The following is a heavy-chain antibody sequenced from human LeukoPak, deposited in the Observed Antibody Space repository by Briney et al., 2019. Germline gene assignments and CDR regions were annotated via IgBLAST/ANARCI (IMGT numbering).Heavy chain of an antibody. D-gene: IGHD3-3*01. V-gene: IGHV1-18*01. Sequence: ASVKVSCKASGYTFTNYGISWVRQAPGQALEWMVWISIYNGNTDYAQKLRGRVTMTTDTSTSTAYMELRSLRSDDTAVYYCARITYDFWSGYYMPDDPWGQGTLVTVSS. J-gene: IGHJ5*02. CDR2: ISIYNGNT. CDR1: GYTFTNYG. CDR3: ARITYDFWSGYYMPDDP.